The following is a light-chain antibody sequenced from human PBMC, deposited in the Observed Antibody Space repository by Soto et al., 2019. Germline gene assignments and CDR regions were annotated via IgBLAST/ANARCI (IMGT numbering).Light chain of an antibody. CDR1: QSVSNYY. J-gene: IGKJ1*01. V-gene: IGKV3-20*01. Sequence: EIVLTQSPGTLSLSPGDRATLSCRASQSVSNYYLAWYQQKPGQAPRLLIYDTSSRATGIPDRFIGSGSGTDFTLTISRLEPEDLAVYYCQHYGSPRTFGQGTKVEIK. CDR3: QHYGSPRT. CDR2: DTS.